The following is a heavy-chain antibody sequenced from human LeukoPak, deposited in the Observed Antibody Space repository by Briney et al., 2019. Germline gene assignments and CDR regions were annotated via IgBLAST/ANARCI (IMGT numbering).Heavy chain of an antibody. CDR2: VTGPGDIT. CDR3: AKGAEIDL. D-gene: IGHD3-16*01. V-gene: IGHV3-23*01. CDR1: GFTFTNYA. J-gene: IGHJ5*02. Sequence: GGSLRLSCATSGFTFTNYAMNWGRQAPGKGLEWVSAVTGPGDITYYADSVKGRFFMSREDSKTTVYLQMNSLRAEDTAIYYCAKGAEIDLWGQGTLVTVSS.